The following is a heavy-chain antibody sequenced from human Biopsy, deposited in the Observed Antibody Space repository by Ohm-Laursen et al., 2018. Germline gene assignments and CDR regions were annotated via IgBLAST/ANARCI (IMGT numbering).Heavy chain of an antibody. D-gene: IGHD2/OR15-2a*01. J-gene: IGHJ6*02. V-gene: IGHV3-30*18. CDR1: GFTFGHYA. CDR2: ISYDGSKT. Sequence: SLRLSCAASGFTFGHYAMHWVRQAPGKGPEWVAAISYDGSKTDYGDSVKGRLNISRDNSKNTLDLQMSSLRVEDTAVYFCAKDKGTFNFYYYGMDVWGQGTTVTVSS. CDR3: AKDKGTFNFYYYGMDV.